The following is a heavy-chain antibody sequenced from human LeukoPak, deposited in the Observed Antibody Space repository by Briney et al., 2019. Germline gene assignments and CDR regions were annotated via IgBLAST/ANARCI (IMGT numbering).Heavy chain of an antibody. V-gene: IGHV1-24*01. Sequence: ASVKVSCKVSGYTLSDLAMHGVRQAPGKGLEWMGGLHPEDGEAIYAQPLQGRVTMTEDTSTDTAYMELSSLRSDDTAVYYCATRNFGDYGAFDIWGQGTLVTVSS. CDR2: LHPEDGEA. J-gene: IGHJ3*02. CDR1: GYTLSDLA. D-gene: IGHD4-17*01. CDR3: ATRNFGDYGAFDI.